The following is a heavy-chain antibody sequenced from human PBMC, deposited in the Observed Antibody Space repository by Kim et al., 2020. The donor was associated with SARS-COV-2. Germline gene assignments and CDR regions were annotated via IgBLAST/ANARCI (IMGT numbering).Heavy chain of an antibody. CDR2: EASNK. CDR3: AANLDH. J-gene: IGHJ4*02. V-gene: IGHV3-33*01. Sequence: EASNKYYAGTVEVRFTISRDNARNTLFLQMNSLRAEDTAVYYCAANLDHWGQGTLVTVSA.